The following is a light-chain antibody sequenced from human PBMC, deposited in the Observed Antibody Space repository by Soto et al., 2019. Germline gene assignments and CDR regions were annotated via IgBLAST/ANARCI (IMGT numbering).Light chain of an antibody. V-gene: IGLV2-14*03. CDR1: SSDVGGYNY. CDR2: DVR. Sequence: QSVLTQPASVSGSPGQSITISCTGTSSDVGGYNYVSWYQQHPGKAPKLMLFDVRSRPSGVSHRFSGSKSDNTASLTISGLQAEDEADYYCSSYTGSSALVDFGGGTKLTVL. J-gene: IGLJ2*01. CDR3: SSYTGSSALVD.